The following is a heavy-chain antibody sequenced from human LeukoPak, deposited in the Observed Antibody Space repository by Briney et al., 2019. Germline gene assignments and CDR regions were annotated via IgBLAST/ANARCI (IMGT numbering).Heavy chain of an antibody. D-gene: IGHD3-10*01. V-gene: IGHV3-30*02. J-gene: IGHJ4*02. CDR2: IRYDGSNK. CDR1: GFTFSSYA. Sequence: GGSLRLSCAASGFTFSSYAMSWVRPAPGKGLEWVAFIRYDGSNKYYADSVKGRFTISRDNSKNTLYLRMNSLRAEDTAVYYCAKPSLWFGESPLDYWGQGTLVTVSS. CDR3: AKPSLWFGESPLDY.